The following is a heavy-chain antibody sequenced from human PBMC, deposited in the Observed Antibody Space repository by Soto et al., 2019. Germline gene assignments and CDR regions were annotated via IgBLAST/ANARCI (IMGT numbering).Heavy chain of an antibody. CDR1: GYTFTSYA. CDR3: ACDAGFIAVAGTPGY. V-gene: IGHV1-3*01. D-gene: IGHD6-19*01. J-gene: IGHJ4*02. CDR2: INAGNGNT. Sequence: QVPLVQSGAEVKKPGASVKVSCKASGYTFTSYAMHWVRQAPGQRLEWMGWINAGNGNTKYSQKFQGRVTITRDTSASTAYMELSSLRSEDTAVYYCACDAGFIAVAGTPGYWGQGTLVTVSS.